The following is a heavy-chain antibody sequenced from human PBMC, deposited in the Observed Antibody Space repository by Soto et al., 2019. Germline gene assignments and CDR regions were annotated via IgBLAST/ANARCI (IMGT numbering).Heavy chain of an antibody. CDR1: GYTFTSYA. CDR3: ARGGPSLSSWMFDP. J-gene: IGHJ5*02. D-gene: IGHD6-13*01. V-gene: IGHV1-3*01. Sequence: QVQLVQSGAEVKKPGASVKVSCKASGYTFTSYAMHWVRQAPGQRLEWMGWINAGNGNTKYSQKFQGRVTITRETSASTAYMELSSLRSEDTAVYYCARGGPSLSSWMFDPWGQGTLVTVSS. CDR2: INAGNGNT.